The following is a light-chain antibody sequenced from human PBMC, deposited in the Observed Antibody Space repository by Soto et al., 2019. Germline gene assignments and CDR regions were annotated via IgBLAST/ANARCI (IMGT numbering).Light chain of an antibody. CDR1: QSVSSNY. J-gene: IGKJ2*01. CDR3: QQYGNSPYT. Sequence: EIVLTQSPGTLSLSPGEGATLSCRASQSVSSNYLAWYQQKPGQAPRLLIYSASSRATGIPDRFSGSGSGTDFTLTISRLEPEDCAVYYCQQYGNSPYTFGQGTKLEIK. V-gene: IGKV3-20*01. CDR2: SAS.